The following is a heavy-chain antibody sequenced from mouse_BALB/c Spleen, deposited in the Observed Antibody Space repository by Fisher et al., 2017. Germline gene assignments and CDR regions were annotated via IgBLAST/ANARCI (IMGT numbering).Heavy chain of an antibody. J-gene: IGHJ4*01. V-gene: IGHV1-9*01. D-gene: IGHD2-14*01. CDR3: AKGRVRRGGYAMDY. Sequence: KFKGKATFTADTSSNTAYMQLSSLTSEDSAVYYCAKGRVRRGGYAMDYWGQGTSVTVSS.